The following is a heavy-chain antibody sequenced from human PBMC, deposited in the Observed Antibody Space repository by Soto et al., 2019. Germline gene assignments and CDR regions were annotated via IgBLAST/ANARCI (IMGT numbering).Heavy chain of an antibody. D-gene: IGHD3-3*01. J-gene: IGHJ6*03. Sequence: SETLSLTCTVSGGSISSYYWSWIRQPPGKGLEWIGYIYYSGSTNYNPSLKSRVTISVDTSKNQFSLKLSSVTAADTAVYYCARQGAVDFWGGYQNYYYYMDVWGKGTTVTVSS. CDR3: ARQGAVDFWGGYQNYYYYMDV. CDR1: GGSISSYY. CDR2: IYYSGST. V-gene: IGHV4-59*08.